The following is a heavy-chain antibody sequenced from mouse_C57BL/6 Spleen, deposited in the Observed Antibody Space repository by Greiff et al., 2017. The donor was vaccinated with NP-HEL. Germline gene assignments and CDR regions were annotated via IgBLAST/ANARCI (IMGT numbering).Heavy chain of an antibody. V-gene: IGHV1-26*01. CDR3: ARWTTVRYFDV. CDR1: GYTFTDYY. D-gene: IGHD1-1*01. CDR2: INPNNGGT. Sequence: VQLQQSGPELVKPGASVKISCKASGYTFTDYYMNWVKQSHGKSLEWIGDINPNNGGTSYNQKFKGKATLTVDKSSSTAYMELRSLTSEDSAVYYCARWTTVRYFDVWGTGTTVTVSS. J-gene: IGHJ1*03.